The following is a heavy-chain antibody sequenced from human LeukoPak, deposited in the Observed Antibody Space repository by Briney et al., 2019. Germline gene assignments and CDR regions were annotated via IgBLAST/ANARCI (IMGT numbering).Heavy chain of an antibody. J-gene: IGHJ4*02. CDR1: GYTFTSYD. CDR3: ATSQKYVGTPYYFDC. Sequence: GASVKVSCKASGYTFTSYDINWVRQATGQGLEWMGWMNPNSGNTGYAQKFQGRVTMTRNTSISTAYMELSSLRSEDTAVYYCATSQKYVGTPYYFDCWGQGTLVTVSS. CDR2: MNPNSGNT. V-gene: IGHV1-8*01. D-gene: IGHD7-27*01.